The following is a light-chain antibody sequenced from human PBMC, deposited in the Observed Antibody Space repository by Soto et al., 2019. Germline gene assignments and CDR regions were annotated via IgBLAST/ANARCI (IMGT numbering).Light chain of an antibody. CDR1: RAVSSTY. V-gene: IGKV3-20*01. Sequence: IVLTQSPDTLSLSPGESATLSCRASRAVSSTYLAWYQQRPGQAPRLLIHGSSTRATGIPDRFSGSGSGTDFTLTITXXXXXDFAVYYCQQYGSSVYTFGQG. CDR3: QQYGSSVYT. CDR2: GSS. J-gene: IGKJ2*01.